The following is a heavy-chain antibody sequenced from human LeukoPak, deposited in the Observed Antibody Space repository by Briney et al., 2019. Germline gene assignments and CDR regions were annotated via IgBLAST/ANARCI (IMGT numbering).Heavy chain of an antibody. D-gene: IGHD6-13*01. Sequence: GGSLRLSCAASGVTFSDYYMSWIRQAPGKGLEWVSYISSSSSYTNYADSVKGRFTISRDNAKNSLYLQMNSLRAEDTAVYYCASPYSRGIESVTSVDYWGQGTLVTVSS. CDR2: ISSSSSYT. CDR1: GVTFSDYY. CDR3: ASPYSRGIESVTSVDY. V-gene: IGHV3-11*03. J-gene: IGHJ4*02.